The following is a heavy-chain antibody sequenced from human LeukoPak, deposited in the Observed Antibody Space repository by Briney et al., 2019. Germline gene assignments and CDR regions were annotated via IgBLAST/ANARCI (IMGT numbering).Heavy chain of an antibody. CDR1: GGTFSSYA. CDR3: AREFYSYGLDY. J-gene: IGHJ4*02. CDR2: IIPIFGTA. Sequence: SVKVSCKASGGTFSSYAISWVRQDPGQGLEWMGGIIPIFGTANYAQKFQGRVTITADKSTSTAYMELSSLRSEDTAVYYCAREFYSYGLDYWGQGTLVTVSS. D-gene: IGHD5-18*01. V-gene: IGHV1-69*06.